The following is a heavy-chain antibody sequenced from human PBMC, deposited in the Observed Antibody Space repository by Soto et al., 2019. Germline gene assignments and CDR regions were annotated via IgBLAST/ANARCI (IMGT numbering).Heavy chain of an antibody. CDR1: GVTISSNS. Sequence: VEVSCEASGVTISSNSLGWLRKAHVQGLEWMGGIIPIFGTANYAQKFQGRVTITADKSTSTAYMELSSLRSEDTAVYYCASTTWELTPQLVFDYWVQGPLV. D-gene: IGHD1-26*01. V-gene: IGHV1-69*06. J-gene: IGHJ4*02. CDR2: IIPIFGTA. CDR3: ASTTWELTPQLVFDY.